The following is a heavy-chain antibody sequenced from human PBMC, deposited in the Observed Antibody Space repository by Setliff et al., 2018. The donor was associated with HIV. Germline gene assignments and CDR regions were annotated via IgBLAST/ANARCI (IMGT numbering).Heavy chain of an antibody. J-gene: IGHJ5*01. V-gene: IGHV5-10-1*01. Sequence: GESLKISCKGSGFSFTSYWISWVRQMPGKGLEWMGRIDPADSYTNYSPSFHGHVTISIDKSISTASLHWSSLRTSDTAMYYCARHFGYNPGWFDSWGQGTLVTVSS. D-gene: IGHD3-10*01. CDR1: GFSFTSYW. CDR3: ARHFGYNPGWFDS. CDR2: IDPADSYT.